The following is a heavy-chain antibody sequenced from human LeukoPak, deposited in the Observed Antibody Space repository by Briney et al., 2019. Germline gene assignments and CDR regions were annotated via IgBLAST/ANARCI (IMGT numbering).Heavy chain of an antibody. CDR2: ISSSGSYI. J-gene: IGHJ4*02. V-gene: IGHV3-21*06. CDR1: GFIFNSHS. CDR3: ARGNGNFRYYFDY. D-gene: IGHD1-7*01. Sequence: GGSLRLSCAASGFIFNSHSMNWVRQAPGKGLEWVSSISSSGSYIYYADSMQGRFTISRDNARNSLYLQMNSLRAEDTAVYYCARGNGNFRYYFDYWGQGTLVTVSS.